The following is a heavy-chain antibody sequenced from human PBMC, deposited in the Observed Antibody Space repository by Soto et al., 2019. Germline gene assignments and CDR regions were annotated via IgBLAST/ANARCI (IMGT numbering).Heavy chain of an antibody. V-gene: IGHV4-61*01. Sequence: SETLSLTCAVSGDSISSGYYWSWIRQPPGKGLEWIGYIYYSGSTNYNPSLKSRVTISVDTSKNQFSLKLSSVTAADTAVYYCARDRHYDFWSGYAPDYYYYGMDVWGQGTTVTVSS. CDR2: IYYSGST. D-gene: IGHD3-3*01. CDR3: ARDRHYDFWSGYAPDYYYYGMDV. CDR1: GDSISSGYY. J-gene: IGHJ6*02.